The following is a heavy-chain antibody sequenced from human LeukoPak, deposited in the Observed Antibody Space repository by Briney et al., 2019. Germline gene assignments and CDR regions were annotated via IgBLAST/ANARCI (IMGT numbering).Heavy chain of an antibody. D-gene: IGHD5-18*01. J-gene: IGHJ4*02. CDR1: GYTFTSYA. V-gene: IGHV1-3*01. CDR2: INAGNGNT. CDR3: ARDRYTAMVRGYFDY. Sequence: SVKVSCKASGYTFTSYAMHWLRQAPGQRLECMGWINAGNGNTKYSQKFQGRGTITRDTSASTAYMELSSLRSEDTAVYYCARDRYTAMVRGYFDYWGQGTLVTVSS.